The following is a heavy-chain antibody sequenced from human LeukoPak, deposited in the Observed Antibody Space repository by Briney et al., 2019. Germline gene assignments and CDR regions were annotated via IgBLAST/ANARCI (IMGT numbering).Heavy chain of an antibody. J-gene: IGHJ4*02. Sequence: QPGGSLRLSCAASGFIFSSYSMNWVRQAPGKGLEWVSYISSSSTIYYADSVKGRFTISRDNAKNSLYLQMNSLRAEDTAVYYCQGYDSSGYYPFDYWGQGTLVTVSS. V-gene: IGHV3-48*04. CDR1: GFIFSSYS. CDR2: ISSSSTI. D-gene: IGHD3-22*01. CDR3: QGYDSSGYYPFDY.